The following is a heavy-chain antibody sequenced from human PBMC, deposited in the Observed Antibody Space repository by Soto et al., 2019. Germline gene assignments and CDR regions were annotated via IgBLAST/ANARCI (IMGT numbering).Heavy chain of an antibody. J-gene: IGHJ4*02. Sequence: GPLRISCAASVFTFSSYAMSWVRQAPGKGLEWVSSISDSGDTTYFADSVKGRFTISRDNTKNTLYLQMNSLRAEDTAVYYCAKIPPTGHTKYWGQGTLVTVSS. CDR1: VFTFSSYA. CDR2: ISDSGDTT. D-gene: IGHD4-17*01. CDR3: AKIPPTGHTKY. V-gene: IGHV3-23*01.